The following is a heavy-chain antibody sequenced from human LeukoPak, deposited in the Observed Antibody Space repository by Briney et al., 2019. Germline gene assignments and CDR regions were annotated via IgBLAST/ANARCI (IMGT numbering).Heavy chain of an antibody. D-gene: IGHD1-26*01. V-gene: IGHV3-30-3*01. J-gene: IGHJ4*02. CDR1: GFTFSSYA. CDR3: ARDLLSGSYSEIEY. CDR2: ISYDGSNK. Sequence: QPGGSLRLSCAASGFTFSSYAMHWVRQAPGKGLQWVAVISYDGSNKYYADSVKGRFTISRDNSKNTLYLQMNSPRAEDTAVYYCARDLLSGSYSEIEYWGQGTLVTVSS.